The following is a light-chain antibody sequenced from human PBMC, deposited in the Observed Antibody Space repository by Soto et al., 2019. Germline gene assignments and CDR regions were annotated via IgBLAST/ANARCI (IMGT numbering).Light chain of an antibody. V-gene: IGKV3-20*01. J-gene: IGKJ2*01. CDR3: QQYSTPPMYT. CDR2: GAS. Sequence: EIVLTQSPGTLSLSPGERGTLSCRASQSVTNNYLAWYQQKRGQPPRLLIHGASSRATGIPDRFSGSGSGTDFALTISGREPEDFGVYYGQQYSTPPMYTFGQGTQVEIK. CDR1: QSVTNNY.